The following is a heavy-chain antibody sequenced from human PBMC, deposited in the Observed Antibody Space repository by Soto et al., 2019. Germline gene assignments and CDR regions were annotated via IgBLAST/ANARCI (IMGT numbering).Heavy chain of an antibody. CDR3: ASCGGSCYGEGATGAYQAFDI. Sequence: SVKVSCKASGFTFTSSAVQWVRQARGQRLEWIGWIVVGSGNTNYAQKFQERVTITRDMSTSTAYMELSSLRSEDTAVYYCASCGGSCYGEGATGAYQAFDIWGQGTMVTVSS. V-gene: IGHV1-58*01. CDR2: IVVGSGNT. J-gene: IGHJ3*02. CDR1: GFTFTSSA. D-gene: IGHD2-15*01.